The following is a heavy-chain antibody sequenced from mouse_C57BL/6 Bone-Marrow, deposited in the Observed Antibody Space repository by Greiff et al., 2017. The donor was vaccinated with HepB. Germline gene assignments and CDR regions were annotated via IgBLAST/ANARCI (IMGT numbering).Heavy chain of an antibody. Sequence: ESGPGILQPSQTLSLTCSFSGFSLSTFGMGVGWIRQPSGKGLEWLAHIWWDDDKYYNPALKSRLTISKDTSKNQVFLKIANVDTADTATYYCARTAYYSNYAFDYWGQGTTLTVSS. CDR1: GFSLSTFGMG. D-gene: IGHD2-5*01. CDR2: IWWDDDK. CDR3: ARTAYYSNYAFDY. V-gene: IGHV8-8*01. J-gene: IGHJ2*01.